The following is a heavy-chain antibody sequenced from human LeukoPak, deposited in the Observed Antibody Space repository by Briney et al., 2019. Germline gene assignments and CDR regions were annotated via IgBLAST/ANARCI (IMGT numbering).Heavy chain of an antibody. D-gene: IGHD2-2*01. V-gene: IGHV3-21*01. Sequence: GGSLRLSCAASGFTFSSYSMNWVRQAPGKGLEWVSSISSSSSYIYYADSVKGRFTNSRDNAKNSLYLQMNSLRAEDTAVYYCARVKIVVVPAAPNYYYGMDVWGKGTTVTVSS. J-gene: IGHJ6*04. CDR3: ARVKIVVVPAAPNYYYGMDV. CDR1: GFTFSSYS. CDR2: ISSSSSYI.